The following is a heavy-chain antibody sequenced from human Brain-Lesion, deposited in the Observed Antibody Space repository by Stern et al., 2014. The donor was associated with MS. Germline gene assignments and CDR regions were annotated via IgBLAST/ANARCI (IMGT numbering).Heavy chain of an antibody. D-gene: IGHD2-15*01. Sequence: QMQLVQSGPGLVKPSETLSLTCTVAGGSVSSTSYAWAWIRQPPGKGLEWIGTIFYSGNTHYSPSLKSRLTISLDTSKHPFSLQLGSVTAADTAVYYCAGEEDIRYCSGGSCTGNWFDPWGQGTLVTVSS. J-gene: IGHJ5*02. CDR2: IFYSGNT. CDR1: GGSVSSTSYA. CDR3: AGEEDIRYCSGGSCTGNWFDP. V-gene: IGHV4-39*02.